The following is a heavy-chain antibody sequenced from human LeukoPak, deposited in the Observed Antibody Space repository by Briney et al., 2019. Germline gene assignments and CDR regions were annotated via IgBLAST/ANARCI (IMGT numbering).Heavy chain of an antibody. CDR2: ISSGSSTI. Sequence: GGSLRLSCAASGFTLSTYSMNWVRQAPGKGLEWVSYISSGSSTIYYADSVKGRFTISRDNAKNSLYLQMNSLRDGDTAVYYCARVIRGYSSTWYVDYWGQGTLVTVSS. CDR1: GFTLSTYS. D-gene: IGHD6-13*01. CDR3: ARVIRGYSSTWYVDY. V-gene: IGHV3-48*02. J-gene: IGHJ4*02.